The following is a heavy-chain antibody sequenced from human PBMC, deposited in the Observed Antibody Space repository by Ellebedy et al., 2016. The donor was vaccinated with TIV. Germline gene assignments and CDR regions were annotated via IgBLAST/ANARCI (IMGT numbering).Heavy chain of an antibody. CDR3: ASLGYTSSWSSNTPSDS. CDR1: GFTFSTYA. D-gene: IGHD6-13*01. CDR2: ISYDGSNE. Sequence: GESLKISCAASGFTFSTYAMHWVRQAPGKGLEWVASISYDGSNENYADSVKGRFTISRDNSRNTIYLQMNSLRTEDTTVYYWASLGYTSSWSSNTPSDSWGQGTLVTVSS. J-gene: IGHJ4*02. V-gene: IGHV3-30*04.